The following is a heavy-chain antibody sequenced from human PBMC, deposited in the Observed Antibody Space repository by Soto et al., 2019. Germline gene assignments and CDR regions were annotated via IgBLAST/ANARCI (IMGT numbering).Heavy chain of an antibody. CDR2: ISAYNGNT. Sequence: ASVKVSCKASGYTFTSYDINWVRQAPGQGLEWMGWISAYNGNTNYAQKLQGRVTMTTDTSTSTAYMELRSLRSDDTAVYYCARDNDYGDYYYYGMDVWGQGTTVTVSS. CDR3: ARDNDYGDYYYYGMDV. V-gene: IGHV1-18*01. J-gene: IGHJ6*02. D-gene: IGHD4-17*01. CDR1: GYTFTSYD.